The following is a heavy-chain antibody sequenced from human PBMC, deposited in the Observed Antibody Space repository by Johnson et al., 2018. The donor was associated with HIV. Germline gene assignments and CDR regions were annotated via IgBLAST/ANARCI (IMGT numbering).Heavy chain of an antibody. CDR3: ARDRVITFGGVIGRGAFDI. CDR2: ISYDGSTK. J-gene: IGHJ3*02. CDR1: GFTFSSYG. Sequence: QMLLVESGGGVVQPGGSLRLSCAASGFTFSSYGMHWVRQAPGKGLEWVAVISYDGSTKYYADSVKGRFTISRDNSKNTLYLQLNSLRAEDTAVYYCARDRVITFGGVIGRGAFDIWGQGTMVTVSS. V-gene: IGHV3-30*19. D-gene: IGHD3-16*02.